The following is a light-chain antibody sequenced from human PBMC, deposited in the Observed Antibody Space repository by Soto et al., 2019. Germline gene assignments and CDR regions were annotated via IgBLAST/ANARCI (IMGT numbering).Light chain of an antibody. CDR3: QHYNNWPPLT. V-gene: IGKV3-15*01. CDR2: GES. J-gene: IGKJ4*01. Sequence: EIMMTQSPATLSVSPGARATLSCRASQSVRSNIAWYQQKPGQAPRLLIYGESTRATGIPARFSGSGSGTEFTLTISSLQSEDFAVYYCQHYNNWPPLTFGGGTKVEIK. CDR1: QSVRSN.